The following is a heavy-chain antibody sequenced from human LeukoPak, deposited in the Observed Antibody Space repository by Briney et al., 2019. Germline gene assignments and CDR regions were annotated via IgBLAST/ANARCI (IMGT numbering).Heavy chain of an antibody. V-gene: IGHV4-61*08. J-gene: IGHJ2*01. Sequence: SETLSLTCTVSGGSISSGDYYWSWIRQPPGKGLEWIGYIYYSGSTNCNPSLKSRVTISVDTSKNQFSLKLSSVTAADTAVYYCARLGDPMAPSYWYFDLWGRGTLVTVSS. CDR2: IYYSGST. D-gene: IGHD5-24*01. CDR3: ARLGDPMAPSYWYFDL. CDR1: GGSISSGDYY.